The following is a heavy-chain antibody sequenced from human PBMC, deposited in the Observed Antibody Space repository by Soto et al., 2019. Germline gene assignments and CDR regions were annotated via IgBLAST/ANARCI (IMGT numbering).Heavy chain of an antibody. CDR2: ISGNGDST. D-gene: IGHD1-26*01. J-gene: IGHJ4*02. Sequence: EVQLLESGGGLVQPGGSLRLSCAASGLTFRNYVMSWVRQAPGKGLEWVSLISGNGDSTYYADSVKGRLTISRDDSKKTLYLQMTSLRAEDTAMYYCARRIGVVETGGDYWGQGTLVTVSS. CDR1: GLTFRNYV. CDR3: ARRIGVVETGGDY. V-gene: IGHV3-23*01.